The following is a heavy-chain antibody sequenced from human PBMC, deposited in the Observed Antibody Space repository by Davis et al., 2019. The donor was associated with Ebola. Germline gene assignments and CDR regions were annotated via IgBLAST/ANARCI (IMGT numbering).Heavy chain of an antibody. CDR1: GFTFSSYS. CDR3: ARGSGYSGPTGWFDP. D-gene: IGHD5-12*01. V-gene: IGHV3-21*01. J-gene: IGHJ5*02. Sequence: GGSLRLSCAASGFTFSSYSMNWVRQAPGKGLEWVSSISSSSSYIYYADSVKGRFTTSRDNAKNSLYLQMNSLRAEDTAVYYCARGSGYSGPTGWFDPWGQGTLVTVSS. CDR2: ISSSSSYI.